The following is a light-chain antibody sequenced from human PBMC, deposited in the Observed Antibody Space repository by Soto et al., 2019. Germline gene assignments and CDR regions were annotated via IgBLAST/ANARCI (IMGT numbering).Light chain of an antibody. Sequence: ETVLTQSPATLSLSPGEGATLSCRASQTVRNYLAWYQQKPGQAPRLLIYDASIRATGIPARFSGSGSGTDLTLTISSLEPEDFAVYYCQQRSNWPLTFGGGTKVEIK. CDR3: QQRSNWPLT. J-gene: IGKJ4*01. V-gene: IGKV3-11*01. CDR2: DAS. CDR1: QTVRNY.